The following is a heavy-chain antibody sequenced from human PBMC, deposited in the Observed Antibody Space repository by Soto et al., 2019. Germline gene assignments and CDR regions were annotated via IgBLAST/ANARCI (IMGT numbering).Heavy chain of an antibody. CDR1: GFSLSTSGVG. D-gene: IGHD7-27*01. V-gene: IGHV2-5*02. J-gene: IGHJ3*02. CDR2: IYWDDDK. Sequence: QITLKESGPTLVKPTQTLTLTCTFSGFSLSTSGVGVGWIRQPPGKAPEWLALIYWDDDKRYSPSLKSRLTITKDTSKNQVVLTMTNMDPVDTATYYCAHRPVFWGQGHDAFDIWGQGTMVTVSS. CDR3: AHRPVFWGQGHDAFDI.